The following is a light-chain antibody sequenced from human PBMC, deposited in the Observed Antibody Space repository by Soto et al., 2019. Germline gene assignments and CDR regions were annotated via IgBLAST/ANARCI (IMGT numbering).Light chain of an antibody. CDR3: QQSYSTPWT. Sequence: DIQMTQSPSSLSASVGDRATITCQASQDISNYLNWYQQKPGKAPKLLIYDASNLETGVPSRFSGSGSGTDFTFTISSLQPEDIATYYCQQSYSTPWTFGQGTKVEIK. CDR1: QDISNY. CDR2: DAS. J-gene: IGKJ1*01. V-gene: IGKV1-33*01.